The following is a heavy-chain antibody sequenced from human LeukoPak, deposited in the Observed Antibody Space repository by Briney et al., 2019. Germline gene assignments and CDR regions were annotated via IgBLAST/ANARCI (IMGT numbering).Heavy chain of an antibody. J-gene: IGHJ4*02. Sequence: PPGGSLRLSCTVSGFTVSSNSMSWVRQAPGKGLEWVSGINWNGGSTGYADSVKGRFTISRDNAKNSLYLQMNSLRAEDTALYYCAREYDIVANALDYWGQGTLVTVSS. D-gene: IGHD5-12*01. CDR3: AREYDIVANALDY. CDR1: GFTVSSNS. CDR2: INWNGGST. V-gene: IGHV3-20*04.